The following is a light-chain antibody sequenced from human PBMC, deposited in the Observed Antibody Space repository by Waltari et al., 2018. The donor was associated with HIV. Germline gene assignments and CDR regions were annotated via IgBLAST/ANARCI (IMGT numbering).Light chain of an antibody. J-gene: IGLJ2*01. CDR2: SDK. CDR1: NIGYKS. V-gene: IGLV3-9*02. CDR3: QVWDTSTV. Sequence: SYELTQPLLVSVALGQTARITCGGKNIGYKSVHWYQQKTGQAPVLVIYSDKYRPSGIPERFSGSKSGNSATLTITGAQAGDEADYYCQVWDTSTVFGGGTKLTVL.